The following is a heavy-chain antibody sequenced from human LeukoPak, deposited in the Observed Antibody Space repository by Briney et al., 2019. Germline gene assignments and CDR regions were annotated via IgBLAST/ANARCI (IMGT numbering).Heavy chain of an antibody. CDR3: TRGLGSLVPSY. V-gene: IGHV3-49*03. CDR1: GFTFGDFG. J-gene: IGHJ4*02. Sequence: GGSLRLSCTASGFTFGDFGLNWFRQAPGKGLEWVAFIRSKGHGETTEYAASVKGRFTISRDDSNNSLYLQMDSLKTEDTAMYYCTRGLGSLVPSYWGQGTLVTVSS. CDR2: IRSKGHGETT. D-gene: IGHD3-16*01.